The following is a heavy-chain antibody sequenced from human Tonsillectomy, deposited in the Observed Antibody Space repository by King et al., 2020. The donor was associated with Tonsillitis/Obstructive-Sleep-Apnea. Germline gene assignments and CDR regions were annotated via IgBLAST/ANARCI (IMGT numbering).Heavy chain of an antibody. CDR2: IWYDGSNK. CDR3: ARDFPHRHDAFDI. J-gene: IGHJ3*02. V-gene: IGHV3-33*01. Sequence: VQLVESGGGVVQPGRSLRLSCAASGFTFSSYGMHWVRQAPGKGLEWVAVIWYDGSNKYYADSVKGRFTISRDNSKNTLYLQMNSLRAEDTAVYYCARDFPHRHDAFDIWGQGTMVTVSS. CDR1: GFTFSSYG.